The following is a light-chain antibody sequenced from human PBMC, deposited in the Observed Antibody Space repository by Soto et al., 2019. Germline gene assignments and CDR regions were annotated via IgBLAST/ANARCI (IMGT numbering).Light chain of an antibody. CDR3: CSYAGSSLKV. CDR1: STDVGSYNL. CDR2: EGS. Sequence: QSALTQPASVSGSPGQAITISCTGTSTDVGSYNLVSWHQQHPGKAPKLMIYEGSKRPSGVSNRLSGSKSGNTASLTIAGRQAEDEADYYCCSYAGSSLKVFGGGTKLTVL. V-gene: IGLV2-23*01. J-gene: IGLJ3*02.